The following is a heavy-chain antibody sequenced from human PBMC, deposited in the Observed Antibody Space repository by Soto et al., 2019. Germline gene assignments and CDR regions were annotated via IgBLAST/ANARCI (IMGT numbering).Heavy chain of an antibody. D-gene: IGHD6-19*01. CDR3: AKEFDSSGWGSFFDS. CDR1: GFTFSTYG. CDR2: ISLNGGEK. V-gene: IGHV3-30*18. Sequence: QVQLVESGGGVVQPGRSLRLCWAVSGFTFSTYGMHWVRQAPGKGLEWVAVISLNGGEKYYTDSVEGRFTISRDNSRNTLYLQMDSLTVEDTAVYFCAKEFDSSGWGSFFDSWGQGTLVTVSS. J-gene: IGHJ4*02.